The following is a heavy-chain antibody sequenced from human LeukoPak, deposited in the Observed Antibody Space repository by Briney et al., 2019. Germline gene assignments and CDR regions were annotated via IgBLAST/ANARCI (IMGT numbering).Heavy chain of an antibody. Sequence: ASVKVSCKVSGCTLTELSMHWVRQAPGKGLEWMGGFDPEDGETIYAQKLQGRVTMTEDTSTDTAYMELSSLRSEDTAVYYCATGDYGRTKQFDYWGQGTLVTVSS. CDR3: ATGDYGRTKQFDY. J-gene: IGHJ4*02. CDR1: GCTLTELS. D-gene: IGHD4-17*01. V-gene: IGHV1-24*01. CDR2: FDPEDGET.